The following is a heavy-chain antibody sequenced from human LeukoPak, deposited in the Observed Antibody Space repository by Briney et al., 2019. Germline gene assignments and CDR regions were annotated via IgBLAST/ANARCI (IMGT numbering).Heavy chain of an antibody. CDR1: GFTFSNAW. V-gene: IGHV3-49*04. J-gene: IGHJ3*02. D-gene: IGHD3-22*01. Sequence: GGSLRLSCAASGFTFSNAWMTWVRQAPGKGLEWVGFIRSKAYGGTTEYAASVKGRFTISRDDSKSIAYLQMNSLKTEDTAVYYCTRDRSTDYYLDAFDIWGQGTMVTVSS. CDR3: TRDRSTDYYLDAFDI. CDR2: IRSKAYGGTT.